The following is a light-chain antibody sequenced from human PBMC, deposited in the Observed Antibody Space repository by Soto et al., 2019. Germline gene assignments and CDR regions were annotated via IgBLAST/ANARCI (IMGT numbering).Light chain of an antibody. J-gene: IGLJ2*01. V-gene: IGLV1-47*01. Sequence: QSVLTQPPSASGTPGQRVTISCSGSSSNIGSNYVYWYQQLPGTAPKLLIYRNNHRPSGVPDRFSGSKSGTSASLAISGLRSEDEADYYGAAWDDSLSGHVVFGGGTKLTVL. CDR3: AAWDDSLSGHVV. CDR1: SSNIGSNY. CDR2: RNN.